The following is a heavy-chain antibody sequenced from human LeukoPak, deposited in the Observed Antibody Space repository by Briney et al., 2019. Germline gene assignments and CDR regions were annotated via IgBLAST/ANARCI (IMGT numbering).Heavy chain of an antibody. Sequence: GASVKVSCKASGYTFTGYYMHWVRQAPGQGLEWMGWINPNSGGTNYAQKFQGRVTMTRDTSISTAYMELSRLRSDDTAVYYCARVQYCSGGSCQPVDYWGQGTLVTVSS. CDR2: INPNSGGT. CDR1: GYTFTGYY. D-gene: IGHD2-15*01. V-gene: IGHV1-2*02. CDR3: ARVQYCSGGSCQPVDY. J-gene: IGHJ4*02.